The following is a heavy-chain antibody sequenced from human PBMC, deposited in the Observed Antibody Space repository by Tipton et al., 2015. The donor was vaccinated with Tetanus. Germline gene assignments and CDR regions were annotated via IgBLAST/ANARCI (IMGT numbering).Heavy chain of an antibody. V-gene: IGHV7-4-1*02. J-gene: IGHJ5*01. CDR3: ARVVPQVVVGAINNNWFAS. CDR1: GYTFSSYA. Sequence: QLVQSGAEVKKPGASVKVSCKASGYTFSSYAMSWVRQAPGQGLQWMGWINTDSGNPTYAQDFTGRFVFSLDTSVSTAYLQITSLKAEDTAVYYCARVVPQVVVGAINNNWFASWGQGTLVTVSS. CDR2: INTDSGNP. D-gene: IGHD1-26*01.